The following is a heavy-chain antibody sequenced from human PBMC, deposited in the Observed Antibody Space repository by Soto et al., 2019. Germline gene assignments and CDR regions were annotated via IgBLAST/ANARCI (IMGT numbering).Heavy chain of an antibody. V-gene: IGHV3-30*18. Sequence: GGSLRLSCAASGFTFRTYGMHWVRQVPGKGLEWVASISYDGRNKNYADSVKGRFTISRDNSKNTLNLQMNSLRAEDTAVFYCAKEGIGYCSGGKCYSGAFDIWGQGTMVTVSS. J-gene: IGHJ3*02. CDR2: ISYDGRNK. CDR3: AKEGIGYCSGGKCYSGAFDI. CDR1: GFTFRTYG. D-gene: IGHD2-15*01.